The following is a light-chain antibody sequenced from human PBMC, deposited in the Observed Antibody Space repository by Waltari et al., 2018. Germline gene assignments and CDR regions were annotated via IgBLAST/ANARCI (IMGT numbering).Light chain of an antibody. V-gene: IGLV1-47*01. J-gene: IGLJ2*01. Sequence: QSVLTQSPSASAAPGQRVTISCSGSSPNIGSTHVYWYKHVPGTAPKLLIYRNNQRPSGVPDRFSGSKSGTSASLAVSGLRSEDEADYYCAAWDDTLSGVVFGGGTKLTVL. CDR1: SPNIGSTH. CDR2: RNN. CDR3: AAWDDTLSGVV.